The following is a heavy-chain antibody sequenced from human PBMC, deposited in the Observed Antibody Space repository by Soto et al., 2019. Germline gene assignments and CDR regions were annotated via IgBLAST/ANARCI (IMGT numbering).Heavy chain of an antibody. CDR1: GYIFTSYG. V-gene: IGHV1-18*01. CDR3: ARDGLYDSSGYYNWFDP. CDR2: ISAYNGNT. D-gene: IGHD3-22*01. Sequence: ASVKVSCKASGYIFTSYGISWVRQAPGQGLEWMGWISAYNGNTNYAQKLQGRVTMTTDTSTSTAYMELRSLRSDDTAVYYCARDGLYDSSGYYNWFDPWGQGTLVTVSS. J-gene: IGHJ5*02.